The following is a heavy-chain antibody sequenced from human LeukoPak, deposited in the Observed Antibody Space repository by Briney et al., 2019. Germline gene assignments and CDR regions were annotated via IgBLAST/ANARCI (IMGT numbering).Heavy chain of an antibody. J-gene: IGHJ4*02. CDR2: INTDGSST. D-gene: IGHD5-24*01. CDR3: AKEDAYKRGSFDY. Sequence: GGSLRLSCEGSGFTFSDYWMHWVRQAPGKGLVWVSRINTDGSSTSYADSVKGRFTISRDNARNTLYLQMNSLRAEDTAVYYCAKEDAYKRGSFDYWGQGTLVTVSS. V-gene: IGHV3-74*01. CDR1: GFTFSDYW.